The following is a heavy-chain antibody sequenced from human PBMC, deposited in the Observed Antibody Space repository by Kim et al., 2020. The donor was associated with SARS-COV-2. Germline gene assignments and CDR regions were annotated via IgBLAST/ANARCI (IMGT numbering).Heavy chain of an antibody. V-gene: IGHV4-59*13. D-gene: IGHD6-13*01. CDR3: ARGHRQQLAFNWFDP. CDR1: GGSISSYY. Sequence: SETLSLTCTVSGGSISSYYWSWIRQPPGKGLEWIGYIYYSGSTNYNPSLKSRVTISVDTSKNQFSLKLSSVTAADTAVYYCARGHRQQLAFNWFDPWGQGTLVTVSS. J-gene: IGHJ5*02. CDR2: IYYSGST.